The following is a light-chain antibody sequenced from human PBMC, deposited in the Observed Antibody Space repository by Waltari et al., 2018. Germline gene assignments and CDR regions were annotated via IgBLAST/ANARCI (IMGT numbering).Light chain of an antibody. CDR1: SSIIALNY. CDR2: RNN. CDR3: AAWDDSLSGLVV. V-gene: IGLV1-47*01. J-gene: IGLJ2*01. Sequence: QSGLTQPPSASGTPGQTVTISCSGSSSIIALNYVYWYQQLPGTAPKLLIFRNNQRPPGVPDRFSASKSGTSASLAVSGLRSEDEADYYCAAWDDSLSGLVVFGGGTKLTVL.